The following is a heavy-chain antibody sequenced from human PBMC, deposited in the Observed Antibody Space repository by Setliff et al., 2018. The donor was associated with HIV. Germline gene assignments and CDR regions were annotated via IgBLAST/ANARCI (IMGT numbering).Heavy chain of an antibody. V-gene: IGHV4-39*07. CDR2: MSYGGTT. CDR3: ARASLGDSSSWYGLYYYYGMDV. CDR1: GDSISSGPYY. D-gene: IGHD6-13*01. J-gene: IGHJ6*02. Sequence: LSLTCSVSGDSISSGPYYWAWIRQPPGKGLEWIGSMSYGGTTIYNSSLKSRVTMSVDTSKNHFSLKLSSVSAADTAVYYCARASLGDSSSWYGLYYYYGMDVWGQGTTVTVSS.